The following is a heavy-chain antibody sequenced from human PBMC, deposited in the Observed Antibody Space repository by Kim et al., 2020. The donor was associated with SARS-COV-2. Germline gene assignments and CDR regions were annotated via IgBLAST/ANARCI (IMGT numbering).Heavy chain of an antibody. CDR2: IYYSGST. Sequence: SETLSLTCTVSGGSISSSSYYWGWIRQPPGKGLEWIGSIYYSGSTYYNPSLKSRVTISVDTSKNQFSLKLSSVTAADTAVYYCARDREHGYIPYYYYGMDVWGQGTTVTVSS. V-gene: IGHV4-39*07. CDR1: GGSISSSSYY. J-gene: IGHJ6*02. D-gene: IGHD5-12*01. CDR3: ARDREHGYIPYYYYGMDV.